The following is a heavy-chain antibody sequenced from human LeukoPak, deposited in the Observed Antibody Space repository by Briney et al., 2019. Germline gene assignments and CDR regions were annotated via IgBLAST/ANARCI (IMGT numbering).Heavy chain of an antibody. V-gene: IGHV1-69*04. Sequence: SVKVSCKASGGTFSSYAISWVRQAPGQGLEWMGRIIPILGIANYAQKFQGRVTITADKSTSTAYMELSSLRSEDTAAYYCARERVYYYDSSGYYTYFDYWGQGTLVTVSS. J-gene: IGHJ4*02. CDR2: IIPILGIA. CDR3: ARERVYYYDSSGYYTYFDY. D-gene: IGHD3-22*01. CDR1: GGTFSSYA.